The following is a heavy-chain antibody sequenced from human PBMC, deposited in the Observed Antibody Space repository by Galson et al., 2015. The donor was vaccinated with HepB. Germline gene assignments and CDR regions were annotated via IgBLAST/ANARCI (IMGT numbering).Heavy chain of an antibody. V-gene: IGHV3-23*01. D-gene: IGHD2/OR15-2a*01. CDR1: GFTFSIYA. CDR2: ISGSDSST. Sequence: SLRLSCAASGFTFSIYAMSWVRQAPGKGLEWVSGISGSDSSTYYADSVKGRFTISRDDSKNTLYLQMSSLRGEDSAIYYCAKKNSPGPIDYWGQGTLVTVSS. J-gene: IGHJ4*02. CDR3: AKKNSPGPIDY.